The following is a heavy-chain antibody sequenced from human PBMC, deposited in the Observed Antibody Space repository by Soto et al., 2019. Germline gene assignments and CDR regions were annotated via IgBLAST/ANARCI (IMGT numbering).Heavy chain of an antibody. Sequence: EVQLLESGGGLVQPGGSLRLSCVVSGFTFGSYAMSWVRQAPAKGPESVAIRGGNSFTTYYADSVKGRFTISGDKSKSKLLLQMNSLRADDTCVYYCAKALRPSLNFFYYMDVWGRGTSVTVSS. D-gene: IGHD2-2*01. J-gene: IGHJ6*03. CDR1: GFTFGSYA. V-gene: IGHV3-23*01. CDR3: AKALRPSLNFFYYMDV. CDR2: RGGNSFTT.